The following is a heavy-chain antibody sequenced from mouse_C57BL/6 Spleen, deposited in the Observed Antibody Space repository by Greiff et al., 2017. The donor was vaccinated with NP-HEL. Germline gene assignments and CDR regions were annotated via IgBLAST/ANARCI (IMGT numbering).Heavy chain of an antibody. D-gene: IGHD2-4*01. CDR3: ARRRDDYDSAWFAY. CDR1: GYTFTSYW. V-gene: IGHV1-64*01. CDR2: IHPNSGST. J-gene: IGHJ3*01. Sequence: VQLQQPGAELVKPGASVKLSCKASGYTFTSYWMHWVKQRPGQGLEWIGMIHPNSGSTNYNEKFKSKATLTVDKSSSTAYMQLSSLTSEDSAVYYCARRRDDYDSAWFAYWGQGTLVTVSA.